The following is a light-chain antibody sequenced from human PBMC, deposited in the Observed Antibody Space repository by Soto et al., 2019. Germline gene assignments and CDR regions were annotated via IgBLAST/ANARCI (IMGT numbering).Light chain of an antibody. J-gene: IGKJ5*01. CDR2: DAS. V-gene: IGKV3-11*01. Sequence: LLTQSPATLSLSPGKRATLSCRASESVDFQLAWSQQKPGQAPRLRIYDASVRATGTPARFSGSGSGTDFTLTISSLQPEDSAVYYCQQRHMWPITFGHGTRLEIK. CDR1: ESVDFQ. CDR3: QQRHMWPIT.